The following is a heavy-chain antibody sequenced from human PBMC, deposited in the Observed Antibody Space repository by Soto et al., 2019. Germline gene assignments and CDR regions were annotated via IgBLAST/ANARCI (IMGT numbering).Heavy chain of an antibody. Sequence: EVQLLESGGGLVQPGGSLRLSCAASAFTFSSYGMSWVRQAPGKGLEWVSSISGVGGGTDYADSVKGRFTISRDNSKNTLYLKMNSLRAEDTAVYHCATMLRGVMAPCYWGQGTLVTVSS. CDR1: AFTFSSYG. D-gene: IGHD3-10*01. J-gene: IGHJ4*02. V-gene: IGHV3-23*01. CDR3: ATMLRGVMAPCY. CDR2: ISGVGGGT.